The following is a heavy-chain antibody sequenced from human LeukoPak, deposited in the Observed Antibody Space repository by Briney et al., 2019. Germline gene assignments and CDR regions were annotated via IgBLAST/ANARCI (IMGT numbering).Heavy chain of an antibody. D-gene: IGHD3-10*01. CDR3: ARDLSPGYYGSGSYQY. Sequence: QSGGSLRLSCAASGFTFSNYLMTWVRQAPGKGLEWVADRKADGSEKYYVDSVKGRFTILRDNAKNSLYLQMNSLRAEDTAVYYCARDLSPGYYGSGSYQYWGQGTLVTVSS. CDR1: GFTFSNYL. J-gene: IGHJ4*02. CDR2: RKADGSEK. V-gene: IGHV3-7*01.